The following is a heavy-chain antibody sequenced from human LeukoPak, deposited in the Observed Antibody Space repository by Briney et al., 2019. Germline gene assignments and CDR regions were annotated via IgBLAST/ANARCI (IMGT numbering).Heavy chain of an antibody. CDR2: ISYDGSNK. CDR3: AKEGFMTTPDY. J-gene: IGHJ4*02. V-gene: IGHV3-30*18. D-gene: IGHD4-17*01. CDR1: GFTFSSYG. Sequence: GGFLRLSCAASGFTFSSYGMHWVRQAPGKGLEWVAVISYDGSNKYYADSVKGRFTISRDNSKNTLYLQMSSLRAEDTAVYYCAKEGFMTTPDYWGQGTLVTVSS.